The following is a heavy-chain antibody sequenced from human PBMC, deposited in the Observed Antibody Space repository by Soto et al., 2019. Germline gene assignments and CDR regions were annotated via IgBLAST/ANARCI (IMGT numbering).Heavy chain of an antibody. CDR1: GFTFSTEA. CDR3: AREGDDVWGSYRYYFDH. CDR2: ISYDGSNI. V-gene: IGHV3-30-3*01. Sequence: QVQLVESGGGVVQPGRSLRLSCVASGFTFSTEAMHWVRQAPGRGLEWVALISYDGSNIDYADSVKGRFTISRDNSKNTVYLQMNSLRADDTAFYYCAREGDDVWGSYRYYFDHWGQGTLVTVSS. J-gene: IGHJ4*02. D-gene: IGHD3-16*02.